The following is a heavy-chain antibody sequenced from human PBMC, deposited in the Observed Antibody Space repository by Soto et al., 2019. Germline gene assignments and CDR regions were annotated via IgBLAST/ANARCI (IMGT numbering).Heavy chain of an antibody. CDR2: IWYDGSNK. D-gene: IGHD6-13*01. V-gene: IGHV3-33*01. CDR1: GFTLSSYG. Sequence: QVQLVESGGGVVQPGRSLRLSCAASGFTLSSYGMHWVRQAPGKGLEWVAVIWYDGSNKYYADSVKGRFTISRDNSKNXRXXQMNSLRAEDTAVYYCARDGIAAVATLGADNWFDPWGQGTLVTVSS. CDR3: ARDGIAAVATLGADNWFDP. J-gene: IGHJ5*02.